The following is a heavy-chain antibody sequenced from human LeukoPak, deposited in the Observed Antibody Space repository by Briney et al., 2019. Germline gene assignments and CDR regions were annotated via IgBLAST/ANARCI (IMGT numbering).Heavy chain of an antibody. CDR2: FDPEDGET. V-gene: IGHV1-24*01. D-gene: IGHD3-3*01. CDR1: GYTLTDLS. CDR3: ATGRFWSGYYTLNASFFDY. Sequence: GASVKVSCKVSGYTLTDLSMHWVRQAPGKGLEWMGGFDPEDGETIYAQKFQGRVTMTEDTSTDTAYMELSSLRSEDTAVYYCATGRFWSGYYTLNASFFDYWGQGTLVTVSS. J-gene: IGHJ4*02.